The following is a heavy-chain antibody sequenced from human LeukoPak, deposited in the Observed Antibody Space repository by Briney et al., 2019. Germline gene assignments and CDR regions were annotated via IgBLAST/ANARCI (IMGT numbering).Heavy chain of an antibody. CDR3: ARHGRRPEFDY. V-gene: IGHV4-59*08. Sequence: SETPSLTCTVSGGSISSYYWSWIRQPPGKGLEWIGYIYYSGSTNYNPSLKSRVTISVDTSKNQFSLKLSSVTAADTAVYYCARHGRRPEFDYWGQGTLVTVSS. J-gene: IGHJ4*02. CDR1: GGSISSYY. CDR2: IYYSGST.